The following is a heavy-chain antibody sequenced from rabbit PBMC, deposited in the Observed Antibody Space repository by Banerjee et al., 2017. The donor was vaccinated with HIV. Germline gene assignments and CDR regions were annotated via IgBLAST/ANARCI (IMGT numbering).Heavy chain of an antibody. J-gene: IGHJ4*01. Sequence: QQQLEGSGGDLVQPEGSLTLTCTASGFSFSNNLMCWVRQAPGKGLEWIACINSSSGNTVYATWAKGRFTISKTSSTTVTLQMTSLTAADTATYFCARDLAGVIGWNFDLWGPGTLVTVS. CDR1: GFSFSNNL. V-gene: IGHV1S45*01. D-gene: IGHD4-1*01. CDR2: INSSSGNT. CDR3: ARDLAGVIGWNFDL.